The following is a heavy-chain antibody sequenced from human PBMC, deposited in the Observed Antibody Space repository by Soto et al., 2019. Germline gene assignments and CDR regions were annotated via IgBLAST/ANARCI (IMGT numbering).Heavy chain of an antibody. V-gene: IGHV1-3*01. CDR3: ARFRQQLVAQYYSDYGMDV. J-gene: IGHJ6*02. CDR2: INAGNGNT. CDR1: VYTFTSYA. D-gene: IGHD6-13*01. Sequence: SVRVSCKASVYTFTSYAMHWVRLAPRQRLEWMGWINAGNGNTKYSQKFQGRVTITRDTSASTAYMELSSLRSEDTAVYYCARFRQQLVAQYYSDYGMDVWGQGTTVTVFS.